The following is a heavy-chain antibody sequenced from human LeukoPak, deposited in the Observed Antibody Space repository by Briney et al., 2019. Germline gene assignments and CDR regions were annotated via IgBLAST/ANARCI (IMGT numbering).Heavy chain of an antibody. V-gene: IGHV3-7*01. CDR2: IKQDGSEK. CDR1: GFTFSSYW. J-gene: IGHJ1*01. CDR3: ARPLRRYDGSGYYHPEYFQH. Sequence: PGGSLRLSCAASGFTFSSYWMSWVRQAPGKGLEWVANIKQDGSEKYYVDSVKGRFTISRDNAKNSLYLQMNSLRAEDTAVYYCARPLRRYDGSGYYHPEYFQHWGQGTLVTVSS. D-gene: IGHD3-22*01.